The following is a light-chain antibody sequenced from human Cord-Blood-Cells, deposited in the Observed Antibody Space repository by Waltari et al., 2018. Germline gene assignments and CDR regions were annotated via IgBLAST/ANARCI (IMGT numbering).Light chain of an antibody. V-gene: IGLV2-14*01. Sequence: QSDLTQPATASGSPRQPITISCTGTSTDVGGYYSLSWYQQHPGNAPKLMIYDVSNRPSGVSNRFSGSKSGNTASLTISGLQAEDEADYYCSSYTSSSTLVFGGGTKLTVL. CDR3: SSYTSSSTLV. J-gene: IGLJ3*02. CDR1: STDVGGYYS. CDR2: DVS.